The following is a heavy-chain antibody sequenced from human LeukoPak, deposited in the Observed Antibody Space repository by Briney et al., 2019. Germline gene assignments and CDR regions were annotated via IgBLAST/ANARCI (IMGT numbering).Heavy chain of an antibody. Sequence: SETLSLTCPVSGGSISSYYWSWIRQPPGKGLEWIGYIYYSGSTNYNPSLKSRVTISVDTSKNQFSLKLSSVTAADTAVYYCARDLDSSVYFDYWGQGTLVTVSS. CDR3: ARDLDSSVYFDY. CDR2: IYYSGST. CDR1: GGSISSYY. D-gene: IGHD3-22*01. J-gene: IGHJ4*02. V-gene: IGHV4-59*01.